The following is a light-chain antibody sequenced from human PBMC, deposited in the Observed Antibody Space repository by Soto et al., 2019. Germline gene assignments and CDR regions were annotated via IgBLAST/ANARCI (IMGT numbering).Light chain of an antibody. CDR1: QSISRY. V-gene: IGKV3D-15*01. J-gene: IGKJ1*01. Sequence: IVLAQSPGTLSLSPGASTPLSCRASQSISRYLAWYQQNPGQGNRLLIYGASSRATGTPDRFSGSGSGTEFTLTISSLQSEEFAVYYCQKYNNWHRTVGKGTKVDIK. CDR2: GAS. CDR3: QKYNNWHRT.